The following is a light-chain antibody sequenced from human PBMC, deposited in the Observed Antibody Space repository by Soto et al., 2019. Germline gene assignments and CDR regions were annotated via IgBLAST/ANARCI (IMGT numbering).Light chain of an antibody. Sequence: DIVMTQSPDSLAVSLGERATINCKSSQSVLYGSNNKNYLAWYKQKPGQPPKLLIYWASTRETGVPDRLSGRGSGTDFTLTISSLQSEDVAVYYCQQYYSSPWTFGQGTKVEI. CDR2: WAS. J-gene: IGKJ1*01. CDR3: QQYYSSPWT. CDR1: QSVLYGSNNKNY. V-gene: IGKV4-1*01.